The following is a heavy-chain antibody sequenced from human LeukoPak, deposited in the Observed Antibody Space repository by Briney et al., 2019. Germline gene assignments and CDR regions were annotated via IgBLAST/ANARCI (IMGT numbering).Heavy chain of an antibody. CDR1: GFVYSTHS. J-gene: IGHJ5*01. D-gene: IGHD4-23*01. V-gene: IGHV3-21*01. Sequence: GGSLRLSCAASGFVYSTHSMNWVRQAPGKGLEWVSWISSSNGDIYYADSVRGRFTISRDDAKKSLYLQMNSLRAEDTAVYYCVRDADGGNSWFDSWGQGTLVTVSS. CDR2: ISSSNGDI. CDR3: VRDADGGNSWFDS.